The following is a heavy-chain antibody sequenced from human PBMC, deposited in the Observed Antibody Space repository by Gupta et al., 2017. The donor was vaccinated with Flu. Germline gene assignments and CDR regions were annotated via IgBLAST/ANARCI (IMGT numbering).Heavy chain of an antibody. D-gene: IGHD3-10*01. J-gene: IGHJ5*02. Sequence: EVVLVESGGGLVQPGTSLRLSCEASKFTFDEYAMHWVRQRPGKGLEWVSGISWNNATEGYADSVKGRFTISRDNVKNSLYLQMNNLRVEDTALYFCVKEMNSFYGSGTNRFDPWGQGTLVTVSS. CDR3: VKEMNSFYGSGTNRFDP. CDR1: KFTFDEYA. V-gene: IGHV3-9*01. CDR2: ISWNNATE.